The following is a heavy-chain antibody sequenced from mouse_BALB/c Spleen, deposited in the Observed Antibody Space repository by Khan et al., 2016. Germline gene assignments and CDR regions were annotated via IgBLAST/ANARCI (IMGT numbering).Heavy chain of an antibody. CDR2: ISYSGST. CDR1: GYSITSDYA. D-gene: IGHD1-1*01. V-gene: IGHV3-2*02. Sequence: EVQLQESGPGLVKPSQSLSLTCTVTGYSITSDYAWNWIRQFPGNKLEWMGYISYSGSTSYNPSLKSRISITRDTSKNQFFLQLNSVTTEDTARSYCARGYYYGKGYFDYWGQGTTLTVSS. CDR3: ARGYYYGKGYFDY. J-gene: IGHJ2*01.